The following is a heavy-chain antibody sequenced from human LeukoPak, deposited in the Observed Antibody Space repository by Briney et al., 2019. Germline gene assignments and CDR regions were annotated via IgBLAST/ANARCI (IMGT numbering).Heavy chain of an antibody. CDR3: TSWGDTTAEYFQR. D-gene: IGHD2-21*02. CDR2: ISHDGSNK. V-gene: IGHV3-30*04. J-gene: IGHJ1*01. Sequence: GGSLRLSCVASGFTFSTSAMHWVRQAPGKGLEWVTVISHDGSNKQYADSVKGRFTISRDNAQNSMYLQMNSLRVEDTAVYYCTSWGDTTAEYFQRWGQGTLVTVSS. CDR1: GFTFSTSA.